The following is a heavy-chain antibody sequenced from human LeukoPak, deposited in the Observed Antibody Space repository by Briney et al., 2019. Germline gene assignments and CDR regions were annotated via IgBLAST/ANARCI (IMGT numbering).Heavy chain of an antibody. V-gene: IGHV1-2*02. CDR1: GYTFTGYY. D-gene: IGHD6-13*01. CDR3: AIGYSSSWYRRIHFDY. J-gene: IGHJ4*02. CDR2: INPNSGGT. Sequence: ASVKVSCKASGYTFTGYYMHWVRQAPGQGLEWMGWINPNSGGTNYAQKFQGRVTMTRDTSISTAYMALSRLRSDDTAVYYCAIGYSSSWYRRIHFDYWGQGTLVTVSS.